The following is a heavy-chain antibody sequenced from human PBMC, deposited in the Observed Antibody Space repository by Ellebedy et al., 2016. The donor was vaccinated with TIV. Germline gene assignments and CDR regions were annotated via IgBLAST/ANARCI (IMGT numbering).Heavy chain of an antibody. Sequence: ASVKVSCKASGYTFTGYYMHWVRQAPGQGPEWMGWINPNSGGTNYAQKFQGWLSMTRDTSSRTAYMELRRLVSDDTAVYYWARVGVYGSGRSLDYWGQGTLVTVSS. D-gene: IGHD3-10*01. CDR2: INPNSGGT. V-gene: IGHV1-2*04. CDR3: ARVGVYGSGRSLDY. CDR1: GYTFTGYY. J-gene: IGHJ4*02.